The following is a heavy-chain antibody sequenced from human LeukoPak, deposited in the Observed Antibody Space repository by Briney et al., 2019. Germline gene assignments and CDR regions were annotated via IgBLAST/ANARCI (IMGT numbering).Heavy chain of an antibody. CDR3: ARDEGEGGSLDY. V-gene: IGHV3-48*04. J-gene: IGHJ4*02. CDR2: ISSSGSTI. D-gene: IGHD2-21*01. Sequence: GGTLRLSCAASGFTFSSYGMNWVRQAPGKGLGWVSYISSSGSTIYYADSVKGRFTISRDNAKNSLYLQMNSLRAEDTAVYYCARDEGEGGSLDYWGQGTLVTVSS. CDR1: GFTFSSYG.